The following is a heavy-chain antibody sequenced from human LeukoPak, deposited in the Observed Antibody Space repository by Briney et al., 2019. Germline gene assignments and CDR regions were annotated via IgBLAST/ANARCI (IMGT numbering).Heavy chain of an antibody. Sequence: GGSLRLSCAASGFTFSSYGMHWVRQAPGKGLEWVAVIWYDGSNKYYADSVKGRFTISRDNSKNTLYLQMNSLRAEDTAMYYRAKDNYYDSSATIDHWGQGTLVTVSS. CDR2: IWYDGSNK. CDR1: GFTFSSYG. V-gene: IGHV3-30*02. J-gene: IGHJ4*02. CDR3: AKDNYYDSSATIDH. D-gene: IGHD3-22*01.